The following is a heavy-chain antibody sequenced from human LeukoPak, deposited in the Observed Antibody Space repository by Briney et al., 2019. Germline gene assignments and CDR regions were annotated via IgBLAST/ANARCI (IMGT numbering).Heavy chain of an antibody. CDR1: GFTFEDYG. V-gene: IGHV3-20*04. CDR2: INWNGGST. J-gene: IGHJ4*02. CDR3: ARKEYSSSTVDY. D-gene: IGHD6-6*01. Sequence: SGGSLRLSCAASGFTFEDYGMSWVRQAPGKGLEWVSGINWNGGSTGYADSVKGRFTISRDNAKNSLYLQMNSLRAEDTALYYCARKEYSSSTVDYWGQGTLVTVSS.